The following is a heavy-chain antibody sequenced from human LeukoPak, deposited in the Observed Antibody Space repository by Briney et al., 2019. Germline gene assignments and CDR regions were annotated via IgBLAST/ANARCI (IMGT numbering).Heavy chain of an antibody. D-gene: IGHD2-2*01. CDR3: ARGVVVVPAADYYYYMDV. J-gene: IGHJ6*03. CDR2: IIPIFGTA. V-gene: IGHV1-69*13. Sequence: GASVKVSCKASGGTFSSYAISWVRQAPGQGLEWMGGIIPIFGTANYAQKFQGRVTITADESTSTAYMELSSLRSEDTAVYYCARGVVVVPAADYYYYMDVWGKGTTVTVSS. CDR1: GGTFSSYA.